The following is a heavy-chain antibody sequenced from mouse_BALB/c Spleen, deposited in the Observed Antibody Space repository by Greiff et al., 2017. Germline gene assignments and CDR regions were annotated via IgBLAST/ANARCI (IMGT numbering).Heavy chain of an antibody. Sequence: EVNVVESGGGLVQPGGSLRLSCATSGFTFTDYYMSWVRQPPGKALEWLGFIRNKANGYTTEYSASVKGLFTISRDNSQSILYLQMNTLRAEDSATYYCARDTLYDGYSWYFDVWGAGTTVTVSS. CDR1: GFTFTDYY. CDR3: ARDTLYDGYSWYFDV. V-gene: IGHV7-3*02. CDR2: IRNKANGYTT. J-gene: IGHJ1*01. D-gene: IGHD2-3*01.